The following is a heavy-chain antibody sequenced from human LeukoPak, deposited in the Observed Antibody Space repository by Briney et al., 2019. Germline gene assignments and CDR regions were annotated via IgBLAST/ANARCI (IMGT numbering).Heavy chain of an antibody. CDR1: GYTLTELS. V-gene: IGHV1-24*01. D-gene: IGHD4-17*01. Sequence: ASVKVSCKVSGYTLTELSMHWVRPAPGKGLEWMGGFDPEDGETIYAQKFQGRVTMTEDTSTDTAYMELSSLRSEDTAVYYCATVRGYDGDYGDYYYGMDVWGQGTTVTVSS. CDR3: ATVRGYDGDYGDYYYGMDV. CDR2: FDPEDGET. J-gene: IGHJ6*02.